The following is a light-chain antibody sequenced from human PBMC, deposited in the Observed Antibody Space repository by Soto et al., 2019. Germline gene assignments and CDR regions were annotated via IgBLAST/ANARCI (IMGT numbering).Light chain of an antibody. Sequence: QSVLTQPPSVSAAPGQKVTISCSGSSSHIGNNYVTWYQQLPGTAPKLLIYDNNKRPSGIPDRFSGSKSGTSATLGITGLQTGDEADYYCGTWDSSLGVVFGGGTKLTVL. J-gene: IGLJ2*01. CDR2: DNN. CDR3: GTWDSSLGVV. V-gene: IGLV1-51*01. CDR1: SSHIGNNY.